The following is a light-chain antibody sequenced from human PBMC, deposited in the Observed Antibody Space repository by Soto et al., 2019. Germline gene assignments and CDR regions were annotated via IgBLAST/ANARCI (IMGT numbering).Light chain of an antibody. J-gene: IGKJ1*01. V-gene: IGKV3-15*01. CDR2: DAS. CDR3: QQYSNWLTWT. Sequence: EIVLTQSPATLSLSPGERSTLSCRGSQSVNIYLAWYQQKPGQAPRLLIYDASARATGIPARFSGSGSGTEFTLTISSLKSEDFAVYYCQQYSNWLTWTFGQGTKVDIK. CDR1: QSVNIY.